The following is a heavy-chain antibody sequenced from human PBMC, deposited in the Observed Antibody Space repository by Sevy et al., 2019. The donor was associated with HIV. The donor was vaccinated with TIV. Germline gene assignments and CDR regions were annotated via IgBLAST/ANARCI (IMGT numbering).Heavy chain of an antibody. Sequence: ASVKVSCKASGYTFTSYDINWVRQATGQGLEWMGWMNPNSGNTGYAQKFQGRVTMTRNTSIGTAYMELSRLRSEDTAVYYCARARWYSHWYFDLWGRGTLVTVSS. CDR2: MNPNSGNT. V-gene: IGHV1-8*01. CDR1: GYTFTSYD. CDR3: ARARWYSHWYFDL. J-gene: IGHJ2*01. D-gene: IGHD2-15*01.